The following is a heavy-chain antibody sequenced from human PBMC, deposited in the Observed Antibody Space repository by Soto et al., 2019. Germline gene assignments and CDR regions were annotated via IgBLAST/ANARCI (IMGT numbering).Heavy chain of an antibody. CDR2: IFYSGST. Sequence: QVQLRESGPGLVKPSETLSLTCTVSGGSISSYYWTWIRQPPGKGLEWIGYIFYSGSTKYNPSLKSRVTISVDTSKNQFSLQLNSVTAADTAVYYCAKIAVAGFGIDYWGQGTLVTVSS. CDR1: GGSISSYY. D-gene: IGHD6-19*01. CDR3: AKIAVAGFGIDY. V-gene: IGHV4-59*03. J-gene: IGHJ4*02.